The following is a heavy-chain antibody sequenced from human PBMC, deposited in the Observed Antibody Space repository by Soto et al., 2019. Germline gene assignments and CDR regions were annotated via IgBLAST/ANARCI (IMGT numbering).Heavy chain of an antibody. CDR3: ATDQFVAGRVCVHS. J-gene: IGHJ5*02. CDR2: IVPLLRIT. Sequence: QVQLVQSGAEVKKPGASLRVSGETSGDTYTISTITWVRQAPGQGLQWMGRIVPLLRITNFAQEFQGRLTIPADSSTSSAHLELASLTYEDTVVYYWATDQFVAGRVCVHSWGQGTLVIVSS. CDR1: GDTYTIST. D-gene: IGHD3-10*01. V-gene: IGHV1-69*08.